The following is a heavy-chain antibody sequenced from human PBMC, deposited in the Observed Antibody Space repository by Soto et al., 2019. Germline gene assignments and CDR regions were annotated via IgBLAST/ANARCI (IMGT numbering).Heavy chain of an antibody. V-gene: IGHV1-24*01. CDR2: FDPEDGET. J-gene: IGHJ4*02. CDR3: ETPGHGDYFFHY. D-gene: IGHD3-10*01. Sequence: ASVKVSCKVSGYTLTELSMHWVRQAPGKGLEWMGGFDPEDGETIYAQKFQGRVTMTEDTSTDTAYMELSSLRSEDTAVYYCETPGHGDYFFHYWGQGTLVTVSS. CDR1: GYTLTELS.